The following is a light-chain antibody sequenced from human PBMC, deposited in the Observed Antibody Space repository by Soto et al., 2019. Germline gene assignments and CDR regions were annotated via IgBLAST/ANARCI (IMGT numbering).Light chain of an antibody. CDR2: RNN. CDR3: CSYAGSGTDNYV. V-gene: IGLV1-47*01. Sequence: QSVLTQPPSASGTPGQRVNISCSGSSSNIGSNYVYWYRQFPGTAPKLLIQRNNQRPSGVPARFSGSKSGTSASLAISGLRSEDEADYYCCSYAGSGTDNYVFGSGTKLTVL. CDR1: SSNIGSNY. J-gene: IGLJ1*01.